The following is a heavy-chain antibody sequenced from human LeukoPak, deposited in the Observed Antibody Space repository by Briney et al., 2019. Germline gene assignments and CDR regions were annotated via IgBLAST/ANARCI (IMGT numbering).Heavy chain of an antibody. D-gene: IGHD6-19*01. CDR1: GFTFSSYA. CDR3: ARDLIAVAGRVFDY. CDR2: ISGSGGST. Sequence: AGGSLRLSCAASGFTFSSYAMSWVRQAPGKGLEWVSAISGSGGSTYYADSVKGRFAISRDNSKNTLYLQMNSLRAEDTAVYYCARDLIAVAGRVFDYWGQGTLVSVSS. V-gene: IGHV3-23*01. J-gene: IGHJ4*02.